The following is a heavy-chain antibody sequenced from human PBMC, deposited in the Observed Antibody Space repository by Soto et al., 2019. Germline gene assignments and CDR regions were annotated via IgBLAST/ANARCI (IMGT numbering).Heavy chain of an antibody. Sequence: PGESLKISCKGSGYSFTNYWIGWVRQMPGKGPEWMGMIYPDDSDTKYSPSFQGQVTFSADKSINTAYLQWSSLKASDTAVYYCARLEWLSLAAWFDPWGQGTLVTVSS. CDR2: IYPDDSDT. J-gene: IGHJ5*02. CDR1: GYSFTNYW. CDR3: ARLEWLSLAAWFDP. V-gene: IGHV5-51*01. D-gene: IGHD3-3*01.